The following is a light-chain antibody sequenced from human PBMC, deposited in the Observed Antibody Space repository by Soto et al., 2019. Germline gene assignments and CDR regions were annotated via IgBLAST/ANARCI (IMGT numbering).Light chain of an antibody. CDR1: NLGSKN. Sequence: SYDLTQPPSVSVAPGQTARITCGGDNLGSKNVHWYQQRPGQAPVLVVYDDGGRPSGIPERFSGSKPGITATLTISRVEAGDEADYYCQVWDYNSDQVVFGGGTKLTVL. CDR2: DDG. CDR3: QVWDYNSDQVV. V-gene: IGLV3-21*02. J-gene: IGLJ2*01.